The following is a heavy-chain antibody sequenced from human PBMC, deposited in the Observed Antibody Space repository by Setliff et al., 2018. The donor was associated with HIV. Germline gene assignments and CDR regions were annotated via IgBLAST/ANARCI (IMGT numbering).Heavy chain of an antibody. CDR1: GDSISSGSYF. D-gene: IGHD6-6*01. Sequence: TSETLSLTCTVSGDSISSGSYFWIWIRQPAGKGLEWIGHISTTGSTNYNPSLKSRVIMSVDTSRNQFSLKLSSVTAADTAVYYCARHDTEYSSYPIDYWGQGNLVTVSS. CDR2: ISTTGST. J-gene: IGHJ4*02. CDR3: ARHDTEYSSYPIDY. V-gene: IGHV4-61*09.